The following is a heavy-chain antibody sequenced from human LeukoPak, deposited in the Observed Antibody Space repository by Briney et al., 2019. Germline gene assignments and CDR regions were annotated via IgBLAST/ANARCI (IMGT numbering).Heavy chain of an antibody. CDR2: IYTSGST. D-gene: IGHD2-15*01. J-gene: IGHJ5*02. V-gene: IGHV4-4*07. CDR1: GGSISSYY. Sequence: SETLSLTCTVSGGSISSYYWSWIRQPAGKGLEWIGRIYTSGSTNYNPSLKSRVTMSVDTSKNQFSLKLSSVTAADTAVYYCARGQIVVVVAATFLMGNWFDPWGQGTLVTVSS. CDR3: ARGQIVVVVAATFLMGNWFDP.